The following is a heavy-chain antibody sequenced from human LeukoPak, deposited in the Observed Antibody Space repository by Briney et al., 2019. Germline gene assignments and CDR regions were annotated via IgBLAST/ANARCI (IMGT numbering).Heavy chain of an antibody. Sequence: GGSLRLSCAASGFSFSTYEMNWVRQAPGKGLEWVSYISSSGSTIYYADSVKGRFTISRDNAKNSLYLQMNSLRAEDTAVYYWARVAAASTYYFDSWGQGALVTVSS. CDR2: ISSSGSTI. CDR1: GFSFSTYE. CDR3: ARVAAASTYYFDS. D-gene: IGHD6-13*01. V-gene: IGHV3-48*03. J-gene: IGHJ4*02.